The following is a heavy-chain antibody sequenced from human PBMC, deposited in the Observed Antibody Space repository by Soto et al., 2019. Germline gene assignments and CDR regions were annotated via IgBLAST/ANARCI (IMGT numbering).Heavy chain of an antibody. CDR2: IYYSGST. CDR1: GGSISSGDYY. Sequence: SETLSLTCTVSGGSISSGDYYWSWIRQPPGKGLEWIGYIYYSGSTYYNPSLKSRVTISVDTSKNQFSLKLSSVTAADTAVYYCARAPIGGVVVTPGWFDPWGQGTLVTV. D-gene: IGHD3-22*01. CDR3: ARAPIGGVVVTPGWFDP. V-gene: IGHV4-30-4*01. J-gene: IGHJ5*02.